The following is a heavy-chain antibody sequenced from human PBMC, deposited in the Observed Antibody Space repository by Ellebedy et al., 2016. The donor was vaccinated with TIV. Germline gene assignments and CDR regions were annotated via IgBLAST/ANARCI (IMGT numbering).Heavy chain of an antibody. CDR1: GFTLRTYW. V-gene: IGHV3-7*01. D-gene: IGHD2-2*01. CDR2: TKEDGSER. CDR3: ARGSGYCSSTSCSGETD. Sequence: PGGSLRLSCAVSGFTLRTYWMAWVRQAPGKGLQWVGNTKEDGSERYYVDSVRGRFTISRDNTKNSLYLEMNSLRVEDTAVYYCARGSGYCSSTSCSGETDWGQGTPVTVSS. J-gene: IGHJ4*02.